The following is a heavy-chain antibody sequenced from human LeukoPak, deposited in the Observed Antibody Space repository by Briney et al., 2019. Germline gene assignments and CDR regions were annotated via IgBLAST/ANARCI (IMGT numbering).Heavy chain of an antibody. J-gene: IGHJ3*02. CDR1: GGSFSGSY. CDR3: ARRRRIVGATPGAFDI. D-gene: IGHD1-26*01. CDR2: INHRGST. V-gene: IGHV4-34*01. Sequence: PSETLSLTCAVYGGSFSGSYWSWIRHPPGEGLEWGGEINHRGSTNYNPSLQSRVTISVATSKNQFSLKLSSVTAADTAVYYCARRRRIVGATPGAFDIWGQRTMVTVSS.